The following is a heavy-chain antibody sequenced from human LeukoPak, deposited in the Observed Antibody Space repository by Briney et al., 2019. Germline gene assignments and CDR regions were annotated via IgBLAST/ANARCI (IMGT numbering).Heavy chain of an antibody. Sequence: SETLSLTCAVYGGSFSGYYWSWIRQPPGKGLEWIGEINHSGSTNYNPSLKSRVTISVDTSKNQFSLKLSSVTAADAAVYYCAIEGMTTVIIFDYWGQGTLVTVSS. CDR2: INHSGST. J-gene: IGHJ4*02. CDR3: AIEGMTTVIIFDY. V-gene: IGHV4-34*01. CDR1: GGSFSGYY. D-gene: IGHD4-17*01.